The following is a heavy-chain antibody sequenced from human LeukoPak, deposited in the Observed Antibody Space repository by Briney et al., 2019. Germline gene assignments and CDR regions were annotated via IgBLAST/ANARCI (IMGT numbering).Heavy chain of an antibody. J-gene: IGHJ3*02. D-gene: IGHD4-17*01. V-gene: IGHV4-30-4*01. Sequence: SETLSLTCTVSGGSISSGDYYWSWIRQPPGKGLEWIGYIYYSGSTYYNPSLKSRVTISVDTSKNQFSLKLSSVTAADTAVYYCALYPPYDYGPKSVAFDIWGQGTMVTVSS. CDR1: GGSISSGDYY. CDR3: ALYPPYDYGPKSVAFDI. CDR2: IYYSGST.